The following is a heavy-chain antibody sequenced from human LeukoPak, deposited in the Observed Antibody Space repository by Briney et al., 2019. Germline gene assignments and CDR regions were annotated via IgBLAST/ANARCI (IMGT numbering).Heavy chain of an antibody. Sequence: GGSLRLSCAASGFTFSNYAMSWVRQAPGKGLEWVSTISRSGGSTYYAESVKGRFTIFRDNSKNTLSLQMNSLRAEDTAVYYCAKDGPGDWGQGTLVTVSS. J-gene: IGHJ4*02. CDR2: ISRSGGST. D-gene: IGHD2-2*01. CDR3: AKDGPGD. V-gene: IGHV3-23*01. CDR1: GFTFSNYA.